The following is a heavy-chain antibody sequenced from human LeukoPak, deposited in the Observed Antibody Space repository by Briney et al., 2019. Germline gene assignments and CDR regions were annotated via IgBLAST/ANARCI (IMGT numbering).Heavy chain of an antibody. D-gene: IGHD4-17*01. CDR3: ARESDYGDYVPFDY. V-gene: IGHV7-4-1*02. Sequence: ASVKVSCKASGYTFTSYAMNWVRQAPGQGLEWMGWINTNTGNPTYAQGFTGRFVFSLDTSVSTAYLQISSLKAGDTAVYYCARESDYGDYVPFDYWGQGTLVTVSS. J-gene: IGHJ4*02. CDR2: INTNTGNP. CDR1: GYTFTSYA.